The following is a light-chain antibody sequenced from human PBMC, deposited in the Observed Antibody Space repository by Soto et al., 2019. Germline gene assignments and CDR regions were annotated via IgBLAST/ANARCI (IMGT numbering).Light chain of an antibody. V-gene: IGKV1-39*01. CDR2: AAS. J-gene: IGKJ2*01. Sequence: DIQMTQSPSSLSASVGDRVTITCRGSQSIRSYLNWYQQKPGKAPKLLIYAASSLQTGVPSRFSGSGSGTDFTLTISSLQPEDFATYYCQQSYRSPSPFGQGTKLEIK. CDR1: QSIRSY. CDR3: QQSYRSPSP.